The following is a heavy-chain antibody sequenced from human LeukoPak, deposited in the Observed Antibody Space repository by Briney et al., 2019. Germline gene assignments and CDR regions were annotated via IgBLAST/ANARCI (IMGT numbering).Heavy chain of an antibody. CDR2: ISGGGGST. V-gene: IGHV3-23*01. D-gene: IGHD2-21*02. J-gene: IGHJ4*02. Sequence: GGSLRLSCAASGFTFNNHAMSWVRQAPGKGLEWVSSISGGGGSTNYADSVKGRFTISRDNSKNTLSLEMNSLRADDTVVYFCAKGRVVTTSPLNYWGQGTLVTVSS. CDR1: GFTFNNHA. CDR3: AKGRVVTTSPLNY.